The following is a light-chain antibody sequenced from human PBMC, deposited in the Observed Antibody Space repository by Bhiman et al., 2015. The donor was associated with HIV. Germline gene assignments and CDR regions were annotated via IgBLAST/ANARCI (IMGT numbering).Light chain of an antibody. CDR1: GSDVGGYNY. J-gene: IGLJ2*01. Sequence: QPALTQPASVSGTPGQSIAISCTGTGSDVGGYNYVSWYQQYAGNAPKLIIYDVSSRPPGVSNRFSGSKSDNTASLTISGLRAEDEADYFCNSYTSSGTVVFGGGTKLTVL. CDR3: NSYTSSGTVV. V-gene: IGLV2-14*01. CDR2: DVS.